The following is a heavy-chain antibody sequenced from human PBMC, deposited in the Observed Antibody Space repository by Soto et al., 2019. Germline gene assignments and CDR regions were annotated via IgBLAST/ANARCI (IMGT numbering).Heavy chain of an antibody. J-gene: IGHJ5*02. CDR1: GYTFTSYG. CDR2: ISADNGNT. CDR3: ARASGSSSWFDP. D-gene: IGHD1-26*01. Sequence: QVQLVQSGAEVKKPGASVKVSCKASGYTFTSYGISWVRQAPGQGLEWMGWISADNGNTNYAQKLQGRFTMTTDTPTSTDYMELRSLRSDDKAVYYCARASGSSSWFDPWGQGTLVTVSS. V-gene: IGHV1-18*01.